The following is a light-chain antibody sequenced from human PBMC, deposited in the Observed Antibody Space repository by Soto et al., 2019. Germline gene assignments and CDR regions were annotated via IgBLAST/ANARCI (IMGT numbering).Light chain of an antibody. V-gene: IGKV1-9*01. CDR2: AAS. Sequence: DIQLTQSPSFLSASVGDRVTITCRASQGISSYLAWYQQKPGKAPKLLIYAASTLQSGVPSRFSGSGSGTEFTLIISSLQPEDFATYYCQQLNSYPITFGQGTRLEI. J-gene: IGKJ5*01. CDR1: QGISSY. CDR3: QQLNSYPIT.